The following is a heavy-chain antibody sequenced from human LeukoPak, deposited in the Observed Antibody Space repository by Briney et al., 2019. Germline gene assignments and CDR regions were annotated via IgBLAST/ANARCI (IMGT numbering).Heavy chain of an antibody. D-gene: IGHD2-2*01. CDR3: ARGIGYCSSTSCRFYYFDY. J-gene: IGHJ4*02. V-gene: IGHV4-61*02. Sequence: PSETLSLTCTVSGGSISSGSYYWSWIRQPAGKGLEWIGRIYTSGSTNYNPSLKSRVTISVDTSKNQFSLKLSSVTAADTAVYYCARGIGYCSSTSCRFYYFDYWGQGTLVTVSS. CDR1: GGSISSGSYY. CDR2: IYTSGST.